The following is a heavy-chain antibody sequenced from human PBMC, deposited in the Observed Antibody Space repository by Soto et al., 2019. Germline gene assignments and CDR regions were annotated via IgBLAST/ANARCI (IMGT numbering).Heavy chain of an antibody. D-gene: IGHD3-22*01. Sequence: PGESLKISCNASGYPFTNYWIGWLRQMPGKGLEWMGIIYPRDSETRYRPSFQGQVTISADKSISTAYLQWSSLKASDTAMYYCARRDSSGYSYFDYWGQGTQVTVSS. J-gene: IGHJ4*02. CDR1: GYPFTNYW. CDR2: IYPRDSET. CDR3: ARRDSSGYSYFDY. V-gene: IGHV5-51*01.